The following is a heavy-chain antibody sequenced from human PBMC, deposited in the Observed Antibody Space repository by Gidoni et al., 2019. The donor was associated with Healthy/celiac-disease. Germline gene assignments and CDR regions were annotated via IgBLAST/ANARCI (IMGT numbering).Heavy chain of an antibody. CDR1: GGSISSYY. CDR3: ARGLLSGWLFYYYYMDV. CDR2: IYYSGST. V-gene: IGHV4-59*01. Sequence: QVQLQESGPGLVKPSETLSLTCTVSGGSISSYYWSWIRQPPGKGLEWIGYIYYSGSTNYNPSLKSRVTIAVDTAKNQFSLKLSSVTAADTAVYYCARGLLSGWLFYYYYMDVWGKGTTVTVSS. D-gene: IGHD6-19*01. J-gene: IGHJ6*03.